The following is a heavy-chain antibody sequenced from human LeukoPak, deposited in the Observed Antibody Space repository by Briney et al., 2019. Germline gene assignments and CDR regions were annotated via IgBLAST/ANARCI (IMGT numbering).Heavy chain of an antibody. CDR1: GGSFSGYY. CDR2: INHSGST. J-gene: IGHJ4*02. CDR3: ARGRGSSWLYYFDY. V-gene: IGHV4-34*01. Sequence: SETLSLTRAVYGGSFSGYYWSWIRQPPGKGLEWIGEINHSGSTNYNPSLKSRVTISVDTSKNQFSLKLSSVTAAGTAVYYCARGRGSSWLYYFDYWGQGTLVTVSS. D-gene: IGHD6-13*01.